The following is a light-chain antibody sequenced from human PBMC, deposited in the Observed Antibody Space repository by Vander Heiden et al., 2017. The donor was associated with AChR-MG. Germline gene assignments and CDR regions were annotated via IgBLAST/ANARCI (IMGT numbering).Light chain of an antibody. Sequence: DIQMTQSPSTLSASVGDRVTITCRDSQSISSWLAWYQQKPGKAPKLLIYDASSLESGVPSRFSGSGSGTEFTLTISSLQPDDFATYYCQQDNSYWTFGQGTKVEIK. CDR1: QSISSW. J-gene: IGKJ1*01. V-gene: IGKV1-5*01. CDR3: QQDNSYWT. CDR2: DAS.